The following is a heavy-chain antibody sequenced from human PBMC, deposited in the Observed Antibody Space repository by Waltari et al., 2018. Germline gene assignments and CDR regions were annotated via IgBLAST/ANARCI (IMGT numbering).Heavy chain of an antibody. CDR2: IKQDGSEK. CDR3: AREEPTGSLTFDY. Sequence: EVQLVESGGGLVQPGGSLRLSCAAPASASSSYWISWSVQAPGKGLEWVANIKQDGSEKYYVDSVKGRFTISRDNAKNSLYLQMNSLRAEDTAVYYCAREEPTGSLTFDYWGQGTLVTVSS. D-gene: IGHD1-1*01. V-gene: IGHV3-7*01. CDR1: ASASSSYW. J-gene: IGHJ4*02.